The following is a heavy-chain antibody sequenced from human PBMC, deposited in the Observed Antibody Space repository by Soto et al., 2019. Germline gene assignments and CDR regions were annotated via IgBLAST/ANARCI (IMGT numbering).Heavy chain of an antibody. J-gene: IGHJ6*02. CDR2: IYYTGST. V-gene: IGHV4-39*01. Sequence: SETLSLTCTVSGGSISSGDYYWSWIRQPPGKGLEWIANIYYTGSTYYNPSLKSRVTISVDASKNQFSLKLISVTAADTAVYYCARHKDCSGGSCNAVGYYYGLDVWGQGTTVTVSS. CDR1: GGSISSGDYY. D-gene: IGHD2-15*01. CDR3: ARHKDCSGGSCNAVGYYYGLDV.